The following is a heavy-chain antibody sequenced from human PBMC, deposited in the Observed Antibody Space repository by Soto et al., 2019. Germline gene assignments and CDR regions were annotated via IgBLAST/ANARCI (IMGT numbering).Heavy chain of an antibody. Sequence: GGSLRLSCAASGFTFSSYGMHWVRQAPGKGLEWVAVISYDGSNKYYADSVKGRFTISRDNSKNTLYLQMNSLRAADTAVYYCAKSYYDSSGYDFDYWGQGTLVTVSS. V-gene: IGHV3-30*18. CDR2: ISYDGSNK. D-gene: IGHD3-22*01. CDR3: AKSYYDSSGYDFDY. CDR1: GFTFSSYG. J-gene: IGHJ4*02.